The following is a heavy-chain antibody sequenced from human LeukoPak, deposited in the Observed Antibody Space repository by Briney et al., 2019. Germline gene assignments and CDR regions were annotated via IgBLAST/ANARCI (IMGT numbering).Heavy chain of an antibody. D-gene: IGHD4-17*01. V-gene: IGHV1-46*01. J-gene: IGHJ2*01. Sequence: AASVKVSCKASGYTFTSYLMHWVRQATGQGLEWMGIINPSGGSTSYAQKFQGRVTMTRDTSTSTVYMELSSLRAEDTAVYYCARAVDYGDYEGYWYFDLWGRGTLVTVSS. CDR1: GYTFTSYL. CDR2: INPSGGST. CDR3: ARAVDYGDYEGYWYFDL.